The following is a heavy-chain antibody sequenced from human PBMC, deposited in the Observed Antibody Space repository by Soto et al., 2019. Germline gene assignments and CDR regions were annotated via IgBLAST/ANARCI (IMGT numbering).Heavy chain of an antibody. Sequence: EVQLLESGGGLVQPGGSLRLSCAGSGFTFFNYAMNWVRQAPGKGLEWVSSISGGGDATFFPDSVRGRFTFSRDNSKNTVTLQMNRLGAEDKAVYYCARKILGSTTRPEYWHFDLWGRGTLVTVSS. CDR3: ARKILGSTTRPEYWHFDL. CDR2: ISGGGDAT. J-gene: IGHJ2*01. V-gene: IGHV3-23*01. CDR1: GFTFFNYA. D-gene: IGHD7-27*01.